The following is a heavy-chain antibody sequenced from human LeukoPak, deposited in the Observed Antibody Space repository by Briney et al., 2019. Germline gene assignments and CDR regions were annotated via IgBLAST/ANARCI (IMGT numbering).Heavy chain of an antibody. CDR3: GRIPGLDY. V-gene: IGHV3-30-3*01. J-gene: IGHJ4*02. CDR1: GFTFSSYA. D-gene: IGHD2-21*01. CDR2: ISYDGSNK. Sequence: GGSLRLSCAASGFTFSSYAMHWVRQAPGKGLEWVAVISYDGSNKYYADSVKGRFTISRDNSKNTLYLQMNSLRAEDTAVYYCGRIPGLDYWGQGTLVTVSS.